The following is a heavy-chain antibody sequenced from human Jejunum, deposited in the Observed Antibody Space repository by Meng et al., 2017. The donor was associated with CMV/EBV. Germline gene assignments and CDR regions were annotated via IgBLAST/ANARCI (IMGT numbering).Heavy chain of an antibody. Sequence: QWHMVGLVEGLVKPGGSRRRSWAASGFTFDDYYMNWIRQATGKGLEWVSSVSSVSSYTNYADSVKGRFTISRDNAKNSLYLQMNSLRAEDTAVYYCARDRYCTNGVCYTHFDSWGQGTLVTVSS. J-gene: IGHJ4*02. CDR1: GFTFDDYY. V-gene: IGHV3-11*06. CDR2: VSSVSSYT. CDR3: ARDRYCTNGVCYTHFDS. D-gene: IGHD2-8*01.